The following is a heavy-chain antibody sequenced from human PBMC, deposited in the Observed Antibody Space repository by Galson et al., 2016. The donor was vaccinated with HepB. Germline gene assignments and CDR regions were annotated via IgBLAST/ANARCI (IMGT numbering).Heavy chain of an antibody. CDR1: GFSLSSGVS. J-gene: IGHJ4*02. CDR3: AHGTPFRPGGWPTYFFDS. V-gene: IGHV2-5*02. CDR2: IYWDDRQ. D-gene: IGHD6-19*01. Sequence: LVKPTQTLTLTCTFSGFSLSSGVSVGWIRQPPGKALEWLGIIYWDDRQRYSPSLKSRLTITKDTFKNQVVLPMTNVDPVDTATYYCAHGTPFRPGGWPTYFFDSWGQGTLVTVSS.